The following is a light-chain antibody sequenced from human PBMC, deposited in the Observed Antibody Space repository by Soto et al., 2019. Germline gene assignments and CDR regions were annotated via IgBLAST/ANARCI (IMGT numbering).Light chain of an antibody. CDR1: QSISSY. CDR2: SAS. V-gene: IGKV1-39*01. Sequence: DIQMTQSPSSLSASVGDRVTFTCRASQSISSYLNWYQQKPGKAPKLLTYSASSLQSRVPSRFCSSGYGTDFTHTISSLQTEDLANYYCHQSYRTTTFGSGTKVEIK. J-gene: IGKJ4*01. CDR3: HQSYRTTT.